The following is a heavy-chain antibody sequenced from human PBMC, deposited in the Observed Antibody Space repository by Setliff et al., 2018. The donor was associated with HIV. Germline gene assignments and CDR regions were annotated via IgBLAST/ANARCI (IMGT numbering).Heavy chain of an antibody. CDR1: GITFSNYG. CDR2: IRYDGSNE. CDR3: AKGPDFGLGFDH. J-gene: IGHJ4*02. V-gene: IGHV3-30*02. Sequence: SLRLSCAASGITFSNYGMHWVRQAPGKGLQWVAFIRYDGSNEYYVDSVKGRFTISRDNSKNTVYLQMNSLRGDDTAVYYCAKGPDFGLGFDHWGQGTLVTVSS. D-gene: IGHD3-10*01.